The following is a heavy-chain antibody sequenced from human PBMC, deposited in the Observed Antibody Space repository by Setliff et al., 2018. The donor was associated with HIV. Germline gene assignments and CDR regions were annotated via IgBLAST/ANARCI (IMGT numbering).Heavy chain of an antibody. CDR3: AREEGVIAAPKKIFDP. Sequence: GASVKVSCKTSGYTFTSYDINWVRQATGQGLEWMGWMNPNSGNRGYAQKFQGRVTISRNTSISTAYMELSGLRSEDTAVYFCAREEGVIAAPKKIFDPWGQGALVSSPQ. V-gene: IGHV1-8*03. J-gene: IGHJ5*02. CDR1: GYTFTSYD. CDR2: MNPNSGNR. D-gene: IGHD2-21*01.